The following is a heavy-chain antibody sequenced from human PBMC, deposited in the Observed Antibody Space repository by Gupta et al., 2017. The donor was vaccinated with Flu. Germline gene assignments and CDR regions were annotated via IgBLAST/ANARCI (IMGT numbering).Heavy chain of an antibody. J-gene: IGHJ4*02. Sequence: EVQLVESGGGLVQPGGSLRLSCAASGFTFSSYWMSWVRQAPGKGLEWVANIKQDGSEKYYVDSVKGRFTISRDNAKNSLYLQMNSLRAEDTAVYYCARVVGYCSGGSCYFSKDYPYYFDYWGQGTLVTVSS. D-gene: IGHD2-15*01. V-gene: IGHV3-7*01. CDR2: IKQDGSEK. CDR3: ARVVGYCSGGSCYFSKDYPYYFDY. CDR1: GFTFSSYW.